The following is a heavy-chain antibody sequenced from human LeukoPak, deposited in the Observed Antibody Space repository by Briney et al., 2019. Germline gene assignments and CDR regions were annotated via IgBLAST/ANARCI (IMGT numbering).Heavy chain of an antibody. CDR1: GYTFTSYA. CDR2: INAGNGNT. J-gene: IGHJ4*02. Sequence: GASVKVSCKASGYTFTSYAMHWVRQAPGQRLEWMGWINAGNGNTKYSQKFQGRVTITRDTSASTAYMELSSLRSEDTAVYYCARDNVGATFVGPYFDYWGQGTLVTVSS. CDR3: ARDNVGATFVGPYFDY. D-gene: IGHD1-26*01. V-gene: IGHV1-3*01.